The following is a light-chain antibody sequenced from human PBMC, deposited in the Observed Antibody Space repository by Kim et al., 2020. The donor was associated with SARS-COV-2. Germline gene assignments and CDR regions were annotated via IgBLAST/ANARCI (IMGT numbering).Light chain of an antibody. J-gene: IGKJ4*01. Sequence: SPGERATLSCRASQSVRYSYVAWYQQIPGQTLRLLVFGASTRAIGIPDRFGGSGSGTDLTLIIGRLEPDEFAVYYCQLYGTSPHTFGGGTKVNIK. CDR2: GAS. CDR3: QLYGTSPHT. CDR1: QSVRYSY. V-gene: IGKV3-20*01.